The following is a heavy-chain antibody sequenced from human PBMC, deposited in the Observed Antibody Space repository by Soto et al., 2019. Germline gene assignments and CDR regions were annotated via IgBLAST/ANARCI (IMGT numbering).Heavy chain of an antibody. CDR1: GGTFSSYA. CDR3: ARDQRISYSSSSLFGMDV. J-gene: IGHJ6*02. CDR2: IIPIFGTA. V-gene: IGHV1-69*01. D-gene: IGHD6-13*01. Sequence: QVQLVQSGAEVKKPGSSVKVSCKASGGTFSSYAISWVRQAPGQGLEWMGGIIPIFGTANYTQKFQGRVTITADESTSTAYMELSSLRSEDTAVYYCARDQRISYSSSSLFGMDVWGQGTTVTVSS.